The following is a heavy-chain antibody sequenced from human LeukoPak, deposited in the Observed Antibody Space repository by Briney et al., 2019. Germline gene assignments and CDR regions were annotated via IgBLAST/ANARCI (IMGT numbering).Heavy chain of an antibody. CDR1: DGSISSSSYY. CDR2: IYYSGST. CDR3: ARHWWEPVVPAAIDY. J-gene: IGHJ4*02. Sequence: SETLSLTCTVSDGSISSSSYYWGWIRQPPGKGLEWIGSIYYSGSTYYNPSLKSRVTISVDTSKNQFSLKLSSVTAADTAVYYCARHWWEPVVPAAIDYWGQGTLVTVSS. V-gene: IGHV4-39*01. D-gene: IGHD2-2*01.